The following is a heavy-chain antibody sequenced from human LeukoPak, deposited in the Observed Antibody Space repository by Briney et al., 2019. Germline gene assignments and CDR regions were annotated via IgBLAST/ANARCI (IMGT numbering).Heavy chain of an antibody. CDR1: GFTFSSYS. J-gene: IGHJ4*02. CDR2: ISSSSSYI. Sequence: GGSLRLSCAASGFTFSSYSMNWVRQAPGKGLEWVSSISSSSSYIYYADSVKGRFTISRDNAKNSLYLQMNSLKTEDTAVYYCTRDSQFWGGYRGKLDYWGQGTLVTVSS. CDR3: TRDSQFWGGYRGKLDY. D-gene: IGHD3-3*01. V-gene: IGHV3-21*03.